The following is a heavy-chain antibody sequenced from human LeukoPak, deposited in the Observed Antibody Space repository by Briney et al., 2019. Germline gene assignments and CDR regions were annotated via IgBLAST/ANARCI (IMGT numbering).Heavy chain of an antibody. V-gene: IGHV3-23*01. Sequence: PGGSLSLSCAASGFTISNFAIAWVRQAPGKGLEWVSSITGRSGGTYYADSVKGRFTISRDTSRNTLHLQMSSLRAEDTASYYCAKGSAQTGYYFDSWGQGTLVTVSS. J-gene: IGHJ4*02. CDR2: ITGRSGGT. D-gene: IGHD3-10*01. CDR1: GFTISNFA. CDR3: AKGSAQTGYYFDS.